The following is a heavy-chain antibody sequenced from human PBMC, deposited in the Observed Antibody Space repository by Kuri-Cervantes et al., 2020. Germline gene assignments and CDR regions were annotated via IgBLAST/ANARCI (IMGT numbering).Heavy chain of an antibody. Sequence: GGSLRLSCAASGFTFSSYWMSWVRQAPGKGLEWVANIKQDGSEKYYVDSVKGRFTISRDNAKNSLYLQMNSLRAEDTAVYYCARDAVYGDFCQRDADAFDIWGQGTMVTGSS. D-gene: IGHD4-17*01. J-gene: IGHJ3*02. CDR3: ARDAVYGDFCQRDADAFDI. CDR1: GFTFSSYW. CDR2: IKQDGSEK. V-gene: IGHV3-7*01.